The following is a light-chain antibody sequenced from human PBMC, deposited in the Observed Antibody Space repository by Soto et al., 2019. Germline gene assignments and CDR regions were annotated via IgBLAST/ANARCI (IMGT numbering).Light chain of an antibody. CDR1: QRVSSY. CDR3: HQRGNWPLT. J-gene: IGKJ4*01. CDR2: YAS. Sequence: EIVLTQSPATLSLSPGERATLSCRASQRVSSYLAWYQQKPGQAPRLLIYYASNRATGIPARFSGSGSGTDFTLTISSLEPEDFAVYYCHQRGNWPLTFGGGTKVEIK. V-gene: IGKV3-11*01.